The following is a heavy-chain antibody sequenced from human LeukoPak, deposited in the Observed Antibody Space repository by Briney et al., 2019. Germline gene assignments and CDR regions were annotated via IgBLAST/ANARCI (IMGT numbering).Heavy chain of an antibody. V-gene: IGHV4-59*01. D-gene: IGHD3-3*01. CDR1: GGSISSYY. CDR3: ASSEPLYYDFWGGYYRFDY. J-gene: IGHJ4*02. Sequence: SETLSLTCTVSGGSISSYYWSWIRQPPGKGLEWIGYIYYSGSTNYNPSLKSRVTISVDTSKNQFSLKLSSVTAADTAVYYCASSEPLYYDFWGGYYRFDYWGQGTLVTASS. CDR2: IYYSGST.